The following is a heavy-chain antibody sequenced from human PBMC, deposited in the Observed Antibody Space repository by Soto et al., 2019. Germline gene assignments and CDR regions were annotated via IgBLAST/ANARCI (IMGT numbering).Heavy chain of an antibody. CDR3: ARDCSSSSCYGYFQH. D-gene: IGHD2-2*01. CDR1: GFTFSDYY. V-gene: IGHV3-11*01. CDR2: ISGSGSTI. J-gene: IGHJ1*01. Sequence: QVQLVESGGGLVKPGGSLRLSCAASGFTFSDYYMSWIRQAPGKGLEWVSNISGSGSTIYFADSVKGRFTISRDNAKNSLYLQMHSLRAEDTAVYYCARDCSSSSCYGYFQHWGQGTRVTVSS.